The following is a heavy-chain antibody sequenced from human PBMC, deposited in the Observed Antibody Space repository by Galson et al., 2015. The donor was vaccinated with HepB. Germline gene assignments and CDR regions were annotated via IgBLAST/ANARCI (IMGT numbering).Heavy chain of an antibody. CDR3: TRDSYQDTMIVVVRALLY. D-gene: IGHD3-22*01. CDR1: GFTFGDYA. CDR2: IRSKAYGGTT. Sequence: SLRLSCAASGFTFGDYAMSWFRQAPGKGLEWVGFIRSKAYGGTTEYAASVKGRFTISRDDSKSIAYLQMNSLKTEDTAVYYCTRDSYQDTMIVVVRALLYWGQGTLVTVSS. J-gene: IGHJ4*02. V-gene: IGHV3-49*03.